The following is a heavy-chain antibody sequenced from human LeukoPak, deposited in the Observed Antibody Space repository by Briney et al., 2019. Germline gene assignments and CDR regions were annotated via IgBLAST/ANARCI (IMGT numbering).Heavy chain of an antibody. CDR3: ARTRQYYFDY. CDR2: IIPIFGTA. CDR1: GYTFTGYY. J-gene: IGHJ4*02. V-gene: IGHV1-69*05. Sequence: SVKVSCKASGYTFTGYYMHWVRQAPGQGLEWMGGIIPIFGTANYAQKFQGRVTITTDESTSTAYMELSSLRSEDTAVYYCARTRQYYFDYWGQGTLVTVSS.